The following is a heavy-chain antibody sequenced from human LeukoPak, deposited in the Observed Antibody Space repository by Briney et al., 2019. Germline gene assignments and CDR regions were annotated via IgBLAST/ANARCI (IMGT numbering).Heavy chain of an antibody. CDR2: ISGSGGST. CDR1: GFTFNIHA. Sequence: PGASLRLSCAASGFTFNIHAMDWVRQAPGKGLEWVSAISGSGGSTYYADSVKGRFTISRDNSKNTLYLQMNSLRAEDTAVYYCAKDQDTSYYYDTRGPFDIWGQGTMVTVSS. J-gene: IGHJ3*02. V-gene: IGHV3-23*01. D-gene: IGHD3-22*01. CDR3: AKDQDTSYYYDTRGPFDI.